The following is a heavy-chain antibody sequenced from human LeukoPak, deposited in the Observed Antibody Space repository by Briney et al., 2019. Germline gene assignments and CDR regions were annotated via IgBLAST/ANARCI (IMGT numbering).Heavy chain of an antibody. D-gene: IGHD3-22*01. Sequence: GGSLRLSCAASEFSVGSNYMTWVRQAPGRRLEWVSVIYSGGSTYYADSVKGRFTISRDNSKNTLYLQMNSLRAEDTAVYYCARKWSYYDSSGKIDAFDIWGQGTMVTVS. CDR2: IYSGGST. CDR3: ARKWSYYDSSGKIDAFDI. CDR1: EFSVGSNY. J-gene: IGHJ3*02. V-gene: IGHV3-66*01.